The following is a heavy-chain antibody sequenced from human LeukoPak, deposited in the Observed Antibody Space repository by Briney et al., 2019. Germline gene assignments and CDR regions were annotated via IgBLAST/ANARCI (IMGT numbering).Heavy chain of an antibody. Sequence: GGSLRLSCAASGFTFSDYYISWIRQAPGKGLEWVSYICDSGRTIYYADSVKGRFTISRDNAKNSVYLQMNNLRAEDTAVYYCARDRLGDYDHSGYYDKWGQGTLVTVPS. CDR3: ARDRLGDYDHSGYYDK. V-gene: IGHV3-11*01. CDR1: GFTFSDYY. D-gene: IGHD3-22*01. J-gene: IGHJ4*02. CDR2: ICDSGRTI.